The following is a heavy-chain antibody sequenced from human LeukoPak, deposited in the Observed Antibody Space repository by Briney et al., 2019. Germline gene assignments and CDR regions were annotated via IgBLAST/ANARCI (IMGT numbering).Heavy chain of an antibody. V-gene: IGHV3-30*04. D-gene: IGHD1-26*01. CDR3: AKDGDTVSGTYYYDMDV. Sequence: GGSLRLSCAASGFTFSSYVMHWVRQAPGKGLEWVAIISYDGSNEYYADSVKGRFTISRDNSKNTLYLQMNSLRAADTAVYYCAKDGDTVSGTYYYDMDVWGKGTTVTIS. CDR1: GFTFSSYV. CDR2: ISYDGSNE. J-gene: IGHJ6*03.